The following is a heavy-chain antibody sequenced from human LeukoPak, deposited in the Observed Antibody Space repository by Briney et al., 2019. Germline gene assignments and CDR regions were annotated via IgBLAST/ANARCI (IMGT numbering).Heavy chain of an antibody. J-gene: IGHJ6*03. Sequence: GGTLRLSCAASGFSFSSYGISWVRQAPGKGLEWVSAISASGGTTYYADSVKGRFTISRDNSKNTLYLQMNSLSAEDTAVYYCAKNGDRGAYCSGGSCYPYYYYYMDVWGKGTTVTISS. CDR3: AKNGDRGAYCSGGSCYPYYYYYMDV. D-gene: IGHD2-15*01. CDR2: ISASGGTT. V-gene: IGHV3-23*01. CDR1: GFSFSSYG.